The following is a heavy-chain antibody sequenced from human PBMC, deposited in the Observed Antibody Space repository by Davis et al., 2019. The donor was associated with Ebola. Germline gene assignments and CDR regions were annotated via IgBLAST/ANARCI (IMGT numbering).Heavy chain of an antibody. J-gene: IGHJ4*02. CDR1: GVSISRHY. Sequence: PSETLSLTCTVSGVSISRHYWSWIRQPPGKRLEWFGSIYYTGSAYYNSSLASRATISVDTSKNQFSLKLTSATAADTAMYYCSERGGSVWGQGTLVTVSS. CDR3: SERGGSV. V-gene: IGHV4-59*03. D-gene: IGHD3-10*01. CDR2: IYYTGSA.